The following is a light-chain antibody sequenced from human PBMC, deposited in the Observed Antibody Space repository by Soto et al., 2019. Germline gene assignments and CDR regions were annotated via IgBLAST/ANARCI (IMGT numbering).Light chain of an antibody. J-gene: IGKJ5*01. Sequence: DIQMTQSPPSLSVSVGDRVTITCQASQDISNYLHWFQQKPGKAPQLLIFDVSNLQTGVPSRFSGGGSGTDFALTISSMETEDIATYSCQQYDSIPLTFGQGTRLEI. CDR3: QQYDSIPLT. V-gene: IGKV1-33*01. CDR2: DVS. CDR1: QDISNY.